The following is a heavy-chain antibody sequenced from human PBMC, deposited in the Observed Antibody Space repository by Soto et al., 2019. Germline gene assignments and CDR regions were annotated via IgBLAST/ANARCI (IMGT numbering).Heavy chain of an antibody. V-gene: IGHV1-3*01. Sequence: QVQLVQSGAEVKKPGASVKVSCKASGYTFTSYAMHWVRQAPGQRLEWMGWINAGNGNTKYSQKFQGRVTITRDTSASTAYMELRSLRSEDTAVYYCAKPSSGYYYYGMDVWGQGTTVTVSS. J-gene: IGHJ6*02. CDR1: GYTFTSYA. CDR2: INAGNGNT. D-gene: IGHD6-6*01. CDR3: AKPSSGYYYYGMDV.